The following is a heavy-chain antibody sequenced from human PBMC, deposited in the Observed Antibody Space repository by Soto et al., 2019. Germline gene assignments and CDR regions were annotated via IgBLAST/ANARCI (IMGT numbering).Heavy chain of an antibody. Sequence: ASVKVSCKASGYTFTSYAMHWVRQAPGQRLEWMGWINAGNGNTKYSQKFQGRVTITRDTSASTAYMELNSLRAEDTAVYYCAKDLPLRYFDWLLYQDYGMDVWGQGTTVTVSS. CDR1: GYTFTSYA. D-gene: IGHD3-9*01. CDR2: INAGNGNT. J-gene: IGHJ6*02. V-gene: IGHV1-3*01. CDR3: AKDLPLRYFDWLLYQDYGMDV.